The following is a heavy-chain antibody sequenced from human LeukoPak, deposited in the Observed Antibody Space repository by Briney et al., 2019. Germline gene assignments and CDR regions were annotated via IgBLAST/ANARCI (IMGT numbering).Heavy chain of an antibody. Sequence: PGGSLRLSCAASGFTFSSYAMSWVRQAPGKGLEWVSAISGSGGSTYYADSVKDRFTISRDNSKNTLYLQMNSLRAEDTAVYYCAKGRGVYCSSTSCYRYFDYWGQGTLVTVSS. D-gene: IGHD2-2*01. CDR2: ISGSGGST. CDR3: AKGRGVYCSSTSCYRYFDY. CDR1: GFTFSSYA. J-gene: IGHJ4*02. V-gene: IGHV3-23*01.